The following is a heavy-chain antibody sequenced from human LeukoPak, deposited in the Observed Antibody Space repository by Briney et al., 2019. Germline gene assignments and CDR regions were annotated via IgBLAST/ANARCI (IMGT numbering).Heavy chain of an antibody. CDR3: ARHSRYYYGSGSYYTGGYYYYMDV. CDR2: INHSGST. D-gene: IGHD3-10*01. CDR1: GGSLSGYY. V-gene: IGHV4-34*01. Sequence: SETLSLTCAVYGGSLSGYYWSWIRQPPGKGLEWIGEINHSGSTNYNPSLKSRVTISVDTSKNQFSLKLSSVTAAGTAVYYCARHSRYYYGSGSYYTGGYYYYMDVWGKGTTVTISS. J-gene: IGHJ6*03.